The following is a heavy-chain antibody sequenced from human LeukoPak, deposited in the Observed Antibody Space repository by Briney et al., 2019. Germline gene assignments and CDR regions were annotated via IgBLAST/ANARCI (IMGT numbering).Heavy chain of an antibody. J-gene: IGHJ4*02. Sequence: PGGSLRLSCAASGFTLSTSWMHWVRQAPGKGLVWVSRISNDGSSTLYADSVKGRFTISRDNAKNTLYLQMNSLRAEDTAVYYCARIYDSSGYYSRSVGYFDYWGQGTLVTVSS. V-gene: IGHV3-74*01. D-gene: IGHD3-22*01. CDR1: GFTLSTSW. CDR2: ISNDGSST. CDR3: ARIYDSSGYYSRSVGYFDY.